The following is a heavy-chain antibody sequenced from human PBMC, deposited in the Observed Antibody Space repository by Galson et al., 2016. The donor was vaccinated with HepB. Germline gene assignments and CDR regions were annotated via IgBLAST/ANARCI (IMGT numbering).Heavy chain of an antibody. CDR1: GFTFTDYY. J-gene: IGHJ5*02. V-gene: IGHV3-11*01. CDR3: VRGIDP. Sequence: SLRLSCAASGFTFTDYYMSWIRQAPGKGLEWLSYISATSIRTYYADSVKGRFTISRDNTKNSLYLQMNSLRVEDTAVYYCVRGIDPWGQGTLVTVSS. CDR2: ISATSIRT.